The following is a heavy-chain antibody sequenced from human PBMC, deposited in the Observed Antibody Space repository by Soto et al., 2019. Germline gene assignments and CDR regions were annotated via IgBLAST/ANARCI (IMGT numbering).Heavy chain of an antibody. CDR1: GVSISSSTYY. Sequence: TSETLSLTCTVSGVSISSSTYYWGWMRQPPGKGLEWIGYTYYSGSTNYNPSLKSRVTISVDTSKNQFSLKLSSVTAADTAVYYCARTHYYDSSGYYYGGGRFDYWGQGTLVTVSS. CDR3: ARTHYYDSSGYYYGGGRFDY. CDR2: TYYSGST. D-gene: IGHD3-22*01. V-gene: IGHV4-61*05. J-gene: IGHJ4*02.